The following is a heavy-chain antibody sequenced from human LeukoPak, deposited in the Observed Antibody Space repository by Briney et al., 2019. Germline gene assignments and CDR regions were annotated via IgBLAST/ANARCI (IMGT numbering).Heavy chain of an antibody. CDR1: GLTFNSHS. D-gene: IGHD6-6*01. CDR3: AREGGQLARIDRAYYYGMDV. CDR2: GKTNGDVT. Sequence: GSLELSLGASGLTFNSHSIGWVRPAPGMGLELGSGGKTNGDVTFYADSVKGRFTISRDNSKNTLFLQMNSLRAEDTAVYYCAREGGQLARIDRAYYYGMDVWGQGTTVTVSS. V-gene: IGHV3-23*01. J-gene: IGHJ6*02.